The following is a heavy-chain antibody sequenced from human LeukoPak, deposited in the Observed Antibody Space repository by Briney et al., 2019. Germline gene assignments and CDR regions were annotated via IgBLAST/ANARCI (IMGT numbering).Heavy chain of an antibody. J-gene: IGHJ4*02. CDR1: CGSFSGYY. CDR3: ARGKRGYSSSWYDY. D-gene: IGHD6-13*01. V-gene: IGHV4-34*01. Sequence: SETLSLTCAVYCGSFSGYYWSWIRQPPGKEREWIGEINHSEITNYNPSLKSRVTISVDTSKNQFSLQLSSVTDADTAVYYCARGKRGYSSSWYDYWGQGTLVTVSS. CDR2: INHSEIT.